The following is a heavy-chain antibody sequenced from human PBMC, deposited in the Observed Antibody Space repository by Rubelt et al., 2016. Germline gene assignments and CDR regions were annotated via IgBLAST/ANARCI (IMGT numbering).Heavy chain of an antibody. D-gene: IGHD3-22*01. CDR3: TTDTYYYDSSGYPHGY. CDR2: IKSKTDGGTT. V-gene: IGHV3-15*01. Sequence: GKGLEWVGRIKSKTDGGTTDYAAPVKGRFTISRDDSKNTLYLQMNSLKTEDTAVYYCTTDTYYYDSSGYPHGYWGQGTLVTVSS. J-gene: IGHJ4*02.